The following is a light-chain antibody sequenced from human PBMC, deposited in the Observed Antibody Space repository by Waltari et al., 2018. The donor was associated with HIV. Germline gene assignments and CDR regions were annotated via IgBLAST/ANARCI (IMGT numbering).Light chain of an antibody. CDR3: QQANSFPFS. V-gene: IGKV1-12*02. J-gene: IGKJ3*01. CDR2: AAS. Sequence: DIQMTQSPSSVSASVGDTVTTTCRASQDISNWLAWYQQKPGKAPNLLIFAASSLQSGVPSRFSGSGSGTDFTLTISSLHPEDFATYYCQQANSFPFSFGPGTKVDIK. CDR1: QDISNW.